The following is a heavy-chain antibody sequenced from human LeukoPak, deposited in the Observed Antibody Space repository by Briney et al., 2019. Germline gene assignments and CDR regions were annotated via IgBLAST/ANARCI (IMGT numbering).Heavy chain of an antibody. CDR3: ARVTDCGGDCYDY. CDR2: IIHIFGTA. V-gene: IGHV1-69*01. J-gene: IGHJ4*02. Sequence: ASVKVSCQACGGTFSSYVISWVGQAPGQGPAWMGGIIHIFGTASYAQKFQGRVTITADESTSTAYMELSSLRSEDTAVYYGARVTDCGGDCYDYWGQGTLLTVSS. D-gene: IGHD2-21*01. CDR1: GGTFSSYV.